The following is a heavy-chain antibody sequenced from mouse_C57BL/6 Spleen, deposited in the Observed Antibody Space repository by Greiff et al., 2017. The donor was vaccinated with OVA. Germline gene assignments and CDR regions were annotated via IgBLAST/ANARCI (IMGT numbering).Heavy chain of an antibody. CDR3: ARGAYYGSSYDRYFDY. CDR1: GYTFTEYP. CDR2: FYPGSGSI. Sequence: VKLMESGAELVKPGASVKLSCKASGYTFTEYPIHWVKQRSGQGLEWIGWFYPGSGSIKYNEKFKDKATLTADKSSSTVYMELSRLTSEDSAVYFCARGAYYGSSYDRYFDYWGQGTTLTVSS. D-gene: IGHD1-1*01. V-gene: IGHV1-62-2*01. J-gene: IGHJ2*01.